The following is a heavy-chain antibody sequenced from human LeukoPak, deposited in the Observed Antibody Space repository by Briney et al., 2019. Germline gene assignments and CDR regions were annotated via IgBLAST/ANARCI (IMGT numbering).Heavy chain of an antibody. D-gene: IGHD1-26*01. CDR1: GYSFPMYW. J-gene: IGHJ4*02. CDR2: IYPGDSDT. V-gene: IGHV5-51*01. CDR3: ARQDSGSYFQYSDY. Sequence: GESLKISCRASGYSFPMYWIGWVRLMPGRGLEWMGIIYPGDSDTRYSPSFQGQVTISVDESINSVYLQWSSLQASDTAIYYCARQDSGSYFQYSDYWGQGTQVTVSS.